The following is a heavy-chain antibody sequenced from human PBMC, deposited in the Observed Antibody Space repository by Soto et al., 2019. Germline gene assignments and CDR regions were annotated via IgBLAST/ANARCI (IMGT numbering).Heavy chain of an antibody. CDR1: GYTFTGYY. J-gene: IGHJ4*02. Sequence: ASVKVSCKASGYTFTGYYIHWVRQAPGQGLEWMGWINPNSGGTNYAQKFQGWVTMTRDTSISTAYMELSRLRSDDTAVYYCVRDGGMSTVPTLDFDYWGQGTLVTVSS. CDR2: INPNSGGT. CDR3: VRDGGMSTVPTLDFDY. D-gene: IGHD4-4*01. V-gene: IGHV1-2*04.